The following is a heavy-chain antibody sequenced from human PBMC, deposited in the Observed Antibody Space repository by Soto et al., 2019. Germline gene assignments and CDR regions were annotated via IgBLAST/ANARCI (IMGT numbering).Heavy chain of an antibody. CDR2: IYCSGST. CDR3: AREASSGWYYFDY. V-gene: IGHV4-59*01. CDR1: GGSISSYY. Sequence: SETRSLACTVSGGSISSYYWSWIRQPPGKGLEWLGYIYCSGSTNYNPSLKSRVTISVXXXKXXXXLKLSSXTAAXTVVYYCAREASSGWYYFDYWGQGTLVTVS. D-gene: IGHD6-19*01. J-gene: IGHJ4*02.